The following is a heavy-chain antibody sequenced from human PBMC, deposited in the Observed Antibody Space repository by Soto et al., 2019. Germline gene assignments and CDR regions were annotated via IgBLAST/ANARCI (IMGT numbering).Heavy chain of an antibody. CDR1: GGSISSYY. D-gene: IGHD2-15*01. J-gene: IGHJ5*02. CDR3: ARDPLKDLKNWFDP. CDR2: IYYSGST. V-gene: IGHV4-59*12. Sequence: PSETLSLTCTVSGGSISSYYWSWIRQPPGKGLEWIGYIYYSGSTNYNPSLKSRVTISVDTSKNQFSLKLSSVTAEDTAVYYCARDPLKDLKNWFDPWGQGTLVTVSS.